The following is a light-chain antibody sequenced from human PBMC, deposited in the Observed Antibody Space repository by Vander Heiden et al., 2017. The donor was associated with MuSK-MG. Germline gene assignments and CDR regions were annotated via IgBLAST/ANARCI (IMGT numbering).Light chain of an antibody. V-gene: IGKV3-15*01. CDR1: QNVNNN. CDR3: QQYNNWPPLT. Sequence: EIVMTQSPATVSVSPGARATLTCRASQNVNNNLAWYQQKPGQAPRRLIYDVGTRATGIPARFSGSGSGTEFTLTISSLQSEDFAVYYCQQYNNWPPLTFGGGTKVEIK. J-gene: IGKJ4*01. CDR2: DVG.